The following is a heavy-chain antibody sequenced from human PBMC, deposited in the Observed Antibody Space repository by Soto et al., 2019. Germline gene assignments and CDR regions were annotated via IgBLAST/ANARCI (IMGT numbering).Heavy chain of an antibody. D-gene: IGHD2-2*01. CDR2: ISPYNGNT. J-gene: IGHJ5*02. V-gene: IGHV1-18*01. CDR1: GYTFTSYG. CDR3: ARDISIMGNWFEP. Sequence: QIHLVQSGGEVKKPGASVKVSCKASGYTFTSYGIIWVRQAPGQGLEWMGWISPYNGNTNYAQNFQGRVTLTTDTSTSTAYMELRNLRSDDTAVYYCARDISIMGNWFEPWGQGTLVTVSS.